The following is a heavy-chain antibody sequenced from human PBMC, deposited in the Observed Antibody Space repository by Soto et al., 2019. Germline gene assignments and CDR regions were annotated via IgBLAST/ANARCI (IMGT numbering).Heavy chain of an antibody. CDR2: INHSGST. CDR1: GRSFSGYY. V-gene: IGHV4-34*01. Sequence: SETLSLTCAVYGRSFSGYYVSWIRQPPGKGLEWIGEINHSGSTNYNPSLKSRVTISVDTSKNQFSLKLSSVTAADTAVYYCARIKDDFWSGPYFDYWGQGTLVTVSS. J-gene: IGHJ4*02. D-gene: IGHD3-3*01. CDR3: ARIKDDFWSGPYFDY.